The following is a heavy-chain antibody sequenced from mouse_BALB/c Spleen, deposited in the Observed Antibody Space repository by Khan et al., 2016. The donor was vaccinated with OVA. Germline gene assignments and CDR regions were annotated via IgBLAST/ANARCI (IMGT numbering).Heavy chain of an antibody. CDR2: ISSAATYT. J-gene: IGHJ3*01. CDR3: ANGNYGWFAY. D-gene: IGHD2-1*01. V-gene: IGHV5-9-1*01. CDR1: GFTFSSFV. Sequence: EVELVESGGVFLEPGGSLKLSCAASGFTFSSFVMSWVRQTPEKRLEWVATISSAATYTYYPDSVKGRFTISRDNAKNTLYLQMNSLRSDDTAIYYCANGNYGWFAYWGQGTLVTVST.